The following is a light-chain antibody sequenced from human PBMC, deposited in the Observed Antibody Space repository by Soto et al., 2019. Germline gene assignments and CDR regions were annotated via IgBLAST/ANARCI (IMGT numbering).Light chain of an antibody. J-gene: IGLJ2*01. CDR3: CSYAGAYVV. CDR2: DVS. V-gene: IGLV2-11*01. Sequence: QSVLTQPRSVSGSPGQSVTISCTGTSSDVGGYNFVSWYQQHPGKAPKLMIYDVSQRPSGVPDRFSGSKSGNTASLTISGLQAEDEADYYCCSYAGAYVVFGGGTQLTVL. CDR1: SSDVGGYNF.